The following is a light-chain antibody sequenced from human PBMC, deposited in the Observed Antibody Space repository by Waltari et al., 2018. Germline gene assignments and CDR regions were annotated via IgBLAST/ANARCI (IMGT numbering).Light chain of an antibody. CDR2: EVS. V-gene: IGLV2-14*01. Sequence: APTQPASLAGSPGQSVPIPCPGTRRYRGWFNYVPLYQQHPGKAPKLMIYEVSNRPSGVSNRFSDSKSGNTASLTISGLQAEDEADYYCSSYTSSSTLWVFGGGTKLTVL. CDR1: RRYRGWFNY. CDR3: SSYTSSSTLWV. J-gene: IGLJ3*02.